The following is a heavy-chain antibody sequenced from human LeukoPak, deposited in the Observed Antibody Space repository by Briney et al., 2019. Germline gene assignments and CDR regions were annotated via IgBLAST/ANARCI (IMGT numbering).Heavy chain of an antibody. Sequence: PGGSLRLSCAASGFTFSIYEMNWVRQAPGKGLEWVSYISSSGSTIYYADSVKGRFTISRDNAKNSLYLQMNSLRAEDTAVYYCARDYCSGGSCYEDYWGQGTLVTVSS. CDR1: GFTFSIYE. CDR2: ISSSGSTI. CDR3: ARDYCSGGSCYEDY. D-gene: IGHD2-15*01. J-gene: IGHJ4*02. V-gene: IGHV3-48*03.